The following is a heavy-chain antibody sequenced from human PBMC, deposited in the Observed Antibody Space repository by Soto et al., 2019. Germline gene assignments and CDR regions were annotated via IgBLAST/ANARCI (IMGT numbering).Heavy chain of an antibody. J-gene: IGHJ6*02. CDR3: ASIDRRGYYALRIYGMDV. V-gene: IGHV4-31*03. CDR2: IYYSGST. Sequence: QVQLQESGPGLVKPSQTLSLTCTVSGGSISSNTYYWSRIRQHPGRGLEWIGYIYYSGSTYYNPSSKRRFTLSVDTSKNQFSLQLSSVTAADTAVYYCASIDRRGYYALRIYGMDVWGQGTTVIVSS. CDR1: GGSISSNTYY. D-gene: IGHD3-22*01.